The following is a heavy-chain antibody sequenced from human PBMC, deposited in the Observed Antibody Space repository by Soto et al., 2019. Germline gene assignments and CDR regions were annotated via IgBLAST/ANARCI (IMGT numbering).Heavy chain of an antibody. CDR1: GYTFTSYG. J-gene: IGHJ4*02. D-gene: IGHD3-22*01. V-gene: IGHV1-18*01. CDR3: AREEGYYDSSGYYYSGGKYYFDY. CDR2: ISAYNGNT. Sequence: QVQLVQSGAEVKKPGASVKVSCKASGYTFTSYGISWVRQAPGQGLEWMGWISAYNGNTNSPQRLQGRVTMTTDTATSTAYMEVRSLRSDDTAVYYCAREEGYYDSSGYYYSGGKYYFDYWGQGTLVTVSS.